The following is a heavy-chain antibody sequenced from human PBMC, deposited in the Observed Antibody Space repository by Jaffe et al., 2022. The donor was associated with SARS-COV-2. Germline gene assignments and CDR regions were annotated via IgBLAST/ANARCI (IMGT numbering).Heavy chain of an antibody. CDR3: ARGGDGYNRDWYFDL. CDR2: IYYSGST. D-gene: IGHD5-12*01. CDR1: GGSISSYY. Sequence: QVQLQESGPGLVKPSETLSLTCTVSGGSISSYYWSWIRQPPGKGLEWIGYIYYSGSTNYNPSLKSRVTISVDTSKNQFSLKLSSVTAADTAVYYCARGGDGYNRDWYFDLWGRGTLVTVSS. J-gene: IGHJ2*01. V-gene: IGHV4-59*01.